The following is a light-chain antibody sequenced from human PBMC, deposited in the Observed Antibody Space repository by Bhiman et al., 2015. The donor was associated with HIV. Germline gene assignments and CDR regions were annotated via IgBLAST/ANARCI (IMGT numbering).Light chain of an antibody. CDR2: DVS. J-gene: IGLJ1*01. CDR1: SRDVGGYDY. CDR3: TSYTATASFV. V-gene: IGLV2-14*03. Sequence: QSALTQPPSASGSPGQSITISCTGTSRDVGGYDYVSWYQQHPGKAPQLIIYDVSQRPSGISNRFSGSKSGNTASLTISGLQAEDEADYYCTSYTATASFVFGGATKVTVL.